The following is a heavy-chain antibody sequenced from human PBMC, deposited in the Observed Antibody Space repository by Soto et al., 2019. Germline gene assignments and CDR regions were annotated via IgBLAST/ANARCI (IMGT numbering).Heavy chain of an antibody. J-gene: IGHJ4*02. D-gene: IGHD3-10*01. CDR1: GYTFTSYG. CDR3: ASGPLGTITMVRGVIPFV. Sequence: ASVKVSCKASGYTFTSYGISWVRQAPGQGLEWMGWISAYNGNTNYAQKLQGRVTMTTDTSTSTAYMELRSLRSDDTAVYYCASGPLGTITMVRGVIPFVWGQGTLVTV. CDR2: ISAYNGNT. V-gene: IGHV1-18*01.